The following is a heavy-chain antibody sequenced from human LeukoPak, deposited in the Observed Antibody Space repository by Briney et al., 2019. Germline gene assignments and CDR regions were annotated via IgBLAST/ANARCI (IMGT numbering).Heavy chain of an antibody. Sequence: PSETLSLTCNVSGDSISTYYWSWIRQPPGKGLEWIGNIYSTGSTDYNPSLMSRLTMSLDTSKNQLSLNLSSVTAADTAVYYCARLYSGYSCYSDQWGQGTLVTVSS. CDR2: IYSTGST. D-gene: IGHD5-12*01. J-gene: IGHJ4*02. CDR3: ARLYSGYSCYSDQ. V-gene: IGHV4-4*09. CDR1: GDSISTYY.